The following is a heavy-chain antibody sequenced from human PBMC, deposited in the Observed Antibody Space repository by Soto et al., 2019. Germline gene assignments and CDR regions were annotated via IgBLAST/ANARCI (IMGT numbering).Heavy chain of an antibody. CDR3: ARARNLLTGYYKGGFYYFDF. Sequence: QVQLQESGPGLVKPAETLSLICSVSGDSNSSYYWSWIRQSPGKGLEWIGYISSSGSTTYNPSLKRRLAIALHASNTQSSLTLDSVTAADTAVYYCARARNLLTGYYKGGFYYFDFWGQGTLVTVSS. J-gene: IGHJ4*02. CDR2: ISSSGST. D-gene: IGHD3-9*01. V-gene: IGHV4-59*01. CDR1: GDSNSSYY.